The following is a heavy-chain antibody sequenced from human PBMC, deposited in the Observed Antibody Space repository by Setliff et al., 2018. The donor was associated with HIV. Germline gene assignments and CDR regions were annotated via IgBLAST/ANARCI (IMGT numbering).Heavy chain of an antibody. Sequence: SETLSLTCSVSGGSISGYYWNWVRQPPGKGLEWMGYIYYSGSTDYNPALKRRVTISLDTSKNQFSLKLSSVTAADTAVYYCARGAYYNFWSGYSAGGGSLGPWGQGTLGTVS. V-gene: IGHV4-59*01. CDR1: GGSISGYY. CDR2: IYYSGST. D-gene: IGHD3-3*01. J-gene: IGHJ5*02. CDR3: ARGAYYNFWSGYSAGGGSLGP.